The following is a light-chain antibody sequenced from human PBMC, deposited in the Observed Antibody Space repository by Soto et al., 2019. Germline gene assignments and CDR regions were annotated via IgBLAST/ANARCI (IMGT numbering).Light chain of an antibody. CDR1: QSVSSN. CDR3: QQYNNWPQWT. CDR2: GAS. V-gene: IGKV3-15*01. Sequence: IVLTQSPATLSLSPGERATLSCRASQSVSSNLAWYQKKPGQAPRLLIYGASTRATGIPARFCGSGSGTELTLTISSLQPEDFAAYYCQQYNNWPQWTFGQGTKVDIK. J-gene: IGKJ1*01.